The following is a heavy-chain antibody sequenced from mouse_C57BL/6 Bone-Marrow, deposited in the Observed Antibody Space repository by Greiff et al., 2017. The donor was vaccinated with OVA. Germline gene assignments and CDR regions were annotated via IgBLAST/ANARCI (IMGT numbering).Heavy chain of an antibody. J-gene: IGHJ3*01. Sequence: VKLLESGAELVRPGASVTLSCKASGYTFTDYEMHWVKQTPVHGLEWIGAIDPETGGTAYNQKFKGKAILTADKSSSTAYMELRSLTSEDSAVYYCKLAGVFAYWGQGTLVTVSA. CDR1: GYTFTDYE. CDR2: IDPETGGT. V-gene: IGHV1-15*01. D-gene: IGHD4-1*01. CDR3: KLAGVFAY.